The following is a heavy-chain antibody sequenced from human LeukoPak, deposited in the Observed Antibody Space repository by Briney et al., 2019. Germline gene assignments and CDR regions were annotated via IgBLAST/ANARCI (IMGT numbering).Heavy chain of an antibody. D-gene: IGHD3-10*01. CDR3: ARLKGYYYGSGSYYNYNWFDP. V-gene: IGHV4-4*02. Sequence: PSGTLSLTCAVSGGSISSSNWWSWVRQPPGKGLEWIGEIYHSGSTNYNPSLKSRVTISVDKSKNQFSLKLSSVTAADTAVYYCARLKGYYYGSGSYYNYNWFDPWGQGTLVTVSS. J-gene: IGHJ5*02. CDR1: GGSISSSNW. CDR2: IYHSGST.